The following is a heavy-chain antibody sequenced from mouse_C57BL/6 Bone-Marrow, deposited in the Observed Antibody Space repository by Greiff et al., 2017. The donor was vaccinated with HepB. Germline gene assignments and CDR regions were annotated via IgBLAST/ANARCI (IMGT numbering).Heavy chain of an antibody. D-gene: IGHD1-1*01. V-gene: IGHV1-26*01. CDR1: GYTFTDYY. Sequence: VQLQQSGPELVKPGASVKISCKASGYTFTDYYMNWVKQSHGKSLEWIGDINPNNGGTSYNQKFKGKATLTVDKSSSTAYMELRSLTSEDSAVYYCANYYGSSYVDWYFDVWGTGTTVTVSS. CDR3: ANYYGSSYVDWYFDV. J-gene: IGHJ1*03. CDR2: INPNNGGT.